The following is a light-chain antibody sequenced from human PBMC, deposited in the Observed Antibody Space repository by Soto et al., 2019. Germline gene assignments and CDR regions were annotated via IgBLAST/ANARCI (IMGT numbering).Light chain of an antibody. V-gene: IGKV1-9*01. CDR1: QSISNY. Sequence: IQLTQSPSSLSASVGDRVTVTCRASQSISNYLAWYQQKPGKAPKLLICDASTLYSGVPSRFSGSGSGTDFTLTISGLQPEDFAVYYCHQRGNGPPWTFGQGTKVDI. CDR3: HQRGNGPPWT. CDR2: DAS. J-gene: IGKJ1*01.